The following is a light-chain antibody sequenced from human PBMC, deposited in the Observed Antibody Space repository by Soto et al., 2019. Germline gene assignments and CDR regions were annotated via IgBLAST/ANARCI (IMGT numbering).Light chain of an antibody. CDR3: LQTYSTPGT. J-gene: IGKJ2*02. CDR1: QSISGY. Sequence: IQMTQSPSSLSASVGDRVTITCRASQSISGYLNWNQQKPGRAPNLLIYTAFTLKSGVPSRFSGSASGTDFTLTISSLQPEDFATYYCLQTYSTPGTFGQGTKLEIK. CDR2: TAF. V-gene: IGKV1-39*01.